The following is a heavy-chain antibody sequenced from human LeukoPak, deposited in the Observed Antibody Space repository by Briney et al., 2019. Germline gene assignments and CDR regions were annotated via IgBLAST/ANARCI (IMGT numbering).Heavy chain of an antibody. Sequence: SETLSLTCAVSGGSINSGGYSWGWIRQPPGKGLEWIVYIYHSGSTNYNSSPKSRFTISVNTSKNQSSLKLSSVTAADTAVYYCARGEGLWFGELPPPFDYWGQGTLVTVSS. CDR2: IYHSGST. V-gene: IGHV4-30-2*01. CDR1: GGSINSGGYS. CDR3: ARGEGLWFGELPPPFDY. D-gene: IGHD3-10*01. J-gene: IGHJ4*02.